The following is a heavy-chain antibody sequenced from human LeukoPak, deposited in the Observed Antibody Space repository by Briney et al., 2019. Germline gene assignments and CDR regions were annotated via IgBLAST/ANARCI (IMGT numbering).Heavy chain of an antibody. J-gene: IGHJ4*02. D-gene: IGHD3-3*01. CDR2: IKQDGSEK. CDR3: AKLLGYDFWSGYSHFDY. CDR1: GFTFSSYW. Sequence: GGSLRLSCAASGFTFSSYWMSWVRQAPGKGLEWVANIKQDGSEKYYVDSVKGRFTISRDNAKNSLYLQMNSLRAEDTAVYYCAKLLGYDFWSGYSHFDYWGQGTLVTVSS. V-gene: IGHV3-7*03.